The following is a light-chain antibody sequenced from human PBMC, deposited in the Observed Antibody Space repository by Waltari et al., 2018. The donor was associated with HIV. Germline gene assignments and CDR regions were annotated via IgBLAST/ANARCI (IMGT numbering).Light chain of an antibody. J-gene: IGLJ3*02. CDR1: NTNVGHQG. V-gene: IGLV10-54*04. CDR3: STWDRSLGAWV. CDR2: RNN. Sequence: AGLTQPPSVSADLRQTATLTCTGNNTNVGHQGATWLQQHQGHPPKLLSYRNNNRPSGISERFSASRSGTTASLKVTGLQPEDEADYYCSTWDRSLGAWVFGGGTKLTVL.